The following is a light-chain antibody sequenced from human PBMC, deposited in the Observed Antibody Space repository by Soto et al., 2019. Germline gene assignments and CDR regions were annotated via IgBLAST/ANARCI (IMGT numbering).Light chain of an antibody. CDR3: QQYNSYSPET. J-gene: IGKJ1*01. CDR2: DAS. CDR1: QDISRW. V-gene: IGKV1-5*01. Sequence: DIQMNHSPPTLPASAGDRVTITCRASQDISRWLALYQQKPGKAPKLLIYDASSLESGVPSRFSGSGSGTEFTLTISSLQPDDFATYYCQQYNSYSPETFGQGTKVDIK.